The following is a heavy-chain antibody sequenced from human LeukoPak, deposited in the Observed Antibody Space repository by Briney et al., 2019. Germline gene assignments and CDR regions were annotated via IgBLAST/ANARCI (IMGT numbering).Heavy chain of an antibody. V-gene: IGHV3-21*01. CDR1: GFTFSSYS. CDR2: ISSSSSYI. CDR3: ARDMVVPTYYYYYMDV. D-gene: IGHD2-2*01. J-gene: IGHJ6*03. Sequence: GGSLTLSCAASGFTFSSYSMNWVRQAPGKGLEWVSSISSSSSYIYYADSVKGRFTISRDNAKNSPYLQMNSLRAEDTAVYYCARDMVVPTYYYYYMDVWGKGTTVTVSS.